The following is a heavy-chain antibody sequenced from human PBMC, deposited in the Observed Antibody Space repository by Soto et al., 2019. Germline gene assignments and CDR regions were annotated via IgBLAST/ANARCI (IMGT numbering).Heavy chain of an antibody. CDR1: GFTFSSYA. Sequence: PGGSLRLSCAASGFTFSSYAMSWVRQAPGKGLEWVSAISGSGVSTYYADSVKGRFTISRDNSKNTLYLQMNSLKTGDTAVYYCIDCGSSAFESWGPGTLVTVSS. D-gene: IGHD1-26*01. CDR2: ISGSGVST. J-gene: IGHJ4*02. V-gene: IGHV3-23*01. CDR3: IDCGSSAFES.